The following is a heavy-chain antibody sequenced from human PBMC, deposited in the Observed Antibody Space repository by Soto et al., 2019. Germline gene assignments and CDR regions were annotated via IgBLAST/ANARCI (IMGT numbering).Heavy chain of an antibody. CDR3: ARFSYYDFWSGYYTDYYYYGMDV. Sequence: AXSVKVSCKASGYTFTSYDINWVRQATGQGLEWMGWMNPNSGNTGYAQKFQGRVTMTRNTSISTAYMELSSLRSEDTAVYYCARFSYYDFWSGYYTDYYYYGMDVWGQGTTVTVSS. J-gene: IGHJ6*02. D-gene: IGHD3-3*01. V-gene: IGHV1-8*01. CDR1: GYTFTSYD. CDR2: MNPNSGNT.